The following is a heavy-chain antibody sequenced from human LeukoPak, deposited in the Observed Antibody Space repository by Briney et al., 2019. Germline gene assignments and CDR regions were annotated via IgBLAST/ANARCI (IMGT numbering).Heavy chain of an antibody. CDR3: TRSLVVVAAYFDY. D-gene: IGHD2-15*01. Sequence: PGGSLRLSCAASGFTFSNAWMSWVRQAPGNGLEWLGRIKSKTDGGTTDYAAPVKGRFTISRDDSKSIAYLQMNSLKTEDTAVYYCTRSLVVVAAYFDYWGQGTLVTVSS. J-gene: IGHJ4*02. CDR2: IKSKTDGGTT. V-gene: IGHV3-15*01. CDR1: GFTFSNAW.